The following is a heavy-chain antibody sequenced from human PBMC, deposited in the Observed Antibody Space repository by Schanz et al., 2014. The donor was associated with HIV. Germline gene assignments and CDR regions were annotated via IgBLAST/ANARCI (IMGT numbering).Heavy chain of an antibody. J-gene: IGHJ5*02. D-gene: IGHD1-20*01. V-gene: IGHV3-33*05. CDR2: ISYDGRNK. CDR1: GFTFNSYG. Sequence: QVQLVESGGGLVQPGGSLRLSCAASGFTFNSYGMHWVRQAPGKGLEWVSVISYDGRNKLYADSVKGRFTISRDNSKNTLFLQMNSLRAEDTAVYYCARDYHWNWFDPWGQGTLVTVSS. CDR3: ARDYHWNWFDP.